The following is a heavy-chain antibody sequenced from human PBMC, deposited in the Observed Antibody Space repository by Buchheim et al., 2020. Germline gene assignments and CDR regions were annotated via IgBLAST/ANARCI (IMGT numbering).Heavy chain of an antibody. CDR1: GFTFSSYA. D-gene: IGHD6-13*01. Sequence: QVQLVESGGGVVQPGRSLRLSCAASGFTFSSYAMHWVRQAPGKGLEWVAVISYDGSNKYYADSVKGRFTISRDNSKNTLYLQMNSLRAEDTAVYYCARGHSSSWYPDYYGMDVWGQGTT. CDR2: ISYDGSNK. J-gene: IGHJ6*02. V-gene: IGHV3-30-3*01. CDR3: ARGHSSSWYPDYYGMDV.